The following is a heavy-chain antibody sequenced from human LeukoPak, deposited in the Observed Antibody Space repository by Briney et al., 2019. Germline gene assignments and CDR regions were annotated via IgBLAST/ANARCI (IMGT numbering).Heavy chain of an antibody. CDR1: GYTFTGYY. V-gene: IGHV1-2*02. J-gene: IGHJ4*02. D-gene: IGHD3-16*02. CDR3: ARTYDYVWGSYRYTPGSFDY. CDR2: INPNSGGT. Sequence: ASVKVSCKASGYTFTGYYMHWVRQAPGQGLEWMGWINPNSGGTNYAQKFQGRVTMTRDTSISTAYMELSRLRSDDTAVYYCARTYDYVWGSYRYTPGSFDYWGQGTLVTVSS.